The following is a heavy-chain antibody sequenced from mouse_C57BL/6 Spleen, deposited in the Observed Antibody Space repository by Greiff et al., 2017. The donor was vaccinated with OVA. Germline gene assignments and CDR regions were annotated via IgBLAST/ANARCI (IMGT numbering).Heavy chain of an antibody. J-gene: IGHJ3*01. CDR3: ARRGYSPFAY. CDR2: ISSGGSYT. D-gene: IGHD2-12*01. Sequence: EVKVVESGGDLVKPGGSLKLSCAASGFTFSSYGMSWVRQTPDTRLAWVATISSGGSYTYYPASVKGRFTISRDNAKNTLYLQMSSLKSEDTAMYYCARRGYSPFAYWGQGTLVTVSA. V-gene: IGHV5-6*02. CDR1: GFTFSSYG.